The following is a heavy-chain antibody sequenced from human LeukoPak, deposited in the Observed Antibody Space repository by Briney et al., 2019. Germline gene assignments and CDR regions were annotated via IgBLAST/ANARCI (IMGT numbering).Heavy chain of an antibody. CDR2: IKQDGSEK. CDR1: GFSFSAYS. D-gene: IGHD5-24*01. J-gene: IGHJ3*02. V-gene: IGHV3-7*03. Sequence: GGSLRLSCAASGFSFSAYSMHWVRQAPGKGLEWVANIKQDGSEKYYVDSVKGRFTISRDNAKNSLYLQMNSLRAEDTAVYYCARSRDGYDADAFDIWGRGTMVTVSS. CDR3: ARSRDGYDADAFDI.